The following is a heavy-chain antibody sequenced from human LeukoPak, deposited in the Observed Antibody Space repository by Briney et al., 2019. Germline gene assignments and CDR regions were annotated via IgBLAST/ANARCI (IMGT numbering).Heavy chain of an antibody. D-gene: IGHD5-24*01. Sequence: PGGSLRLSCAASGFTFSSYAMHWVRQAPGKGLEWVAVISYDGSNKYYADSVKGRFTISRDNSKNTLYLQMNSLRAEDTAVYYCARDRVELGMDYYFDYWGQGTLVTVSS. V-gene: IGHV3-30-3*01. CDR2: ISYDGSNK. J-gene: IGHJ4*02. CDR3: ARDRVELGMDYYFDY. CDR1: GFTFSSYA.